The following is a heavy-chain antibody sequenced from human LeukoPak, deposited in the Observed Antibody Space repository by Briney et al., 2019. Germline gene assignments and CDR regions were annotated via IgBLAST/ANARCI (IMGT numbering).Heavy chain of an antibody. CDR3: AKVDVDTTYFDY. V-gene: IGHV3-23*01. CDR2: TSGSGGST. CDR1: GFTFSSYA. Sequence: GGSLRLSCAASGFTFSSYAMSWVRQAPGKGLEWVSATSGSGGSTYYADSVKGRFTISRDNSKNTLYLQMNSLRAEDTAVYYCAKVDVDTTYFDYWGQGTLVTVSS. J-gene: IGHJ4*02. D-gene: IGHD5-18*01.